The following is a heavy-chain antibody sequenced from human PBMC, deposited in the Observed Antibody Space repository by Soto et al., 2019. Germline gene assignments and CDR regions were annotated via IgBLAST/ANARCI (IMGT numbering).Heavy chain of an antibody. CDR3: ARQCITMVRGVILPGFDP. J-gene: IGHJ5*02. V-gene: IGHV4-39*01. CDR2: IYYSGST. Sequence: PSETLSLTCTVSGGSISSSSYYWGWIRQPPGKGLEWIGSIYYSGSTYYNPSLKSRVTISVDTSKNQFSLRLSSVTAADTAVYYCARQCITMVRGVILPGFDPWGQGTLVTVSS. D-gene: IGHD3-10*01. CDR1: GGSISSSSYY.